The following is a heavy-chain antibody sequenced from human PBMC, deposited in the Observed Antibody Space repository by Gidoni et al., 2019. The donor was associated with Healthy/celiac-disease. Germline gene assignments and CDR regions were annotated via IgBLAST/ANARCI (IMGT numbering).Heavy chain of an antibody. J-gene: IGHJ6*02. CDR1: GYTFTSYG. V-gene: IGHV1-18*01. Sequence: QVQLVQSGAEVKKPGASVKVSCKASGYTFTSYGISWGRQAPGQGLEWMGWISAYNGNTNYAQKLQGRVTMTTDTSTSTAYMELRSLRSDDTAVYYCARCMWGYCSSTSCYNYYGMDVWGQGTTVTVSS. CDR3: ARCMWGYCSSTSCYNYYGMDV. D-gene: IGHD2-2*02. CDR2: ISAYNGNT.